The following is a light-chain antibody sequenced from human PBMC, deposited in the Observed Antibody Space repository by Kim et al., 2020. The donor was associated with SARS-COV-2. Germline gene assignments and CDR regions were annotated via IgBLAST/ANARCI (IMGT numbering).Light chain of an antibody. V-gene: IGLV3-19*01. CDR3: NSRDSNDNVV. J-gene: IGLJ2*01. CDR1: SIRSYS. Sequence: SSELTQDPAVAVDLGQTVRITCHGDSIRSYSATWYQQKPGQAPILVIYGKNNRPSGIPDRFSGSSSGNTASLTITGTQAGDEADYYCNSRDSNDNVVFGG. CDR2: GKN.